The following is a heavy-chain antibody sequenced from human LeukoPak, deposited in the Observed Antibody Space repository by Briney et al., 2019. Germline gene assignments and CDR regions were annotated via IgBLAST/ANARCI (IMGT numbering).Heavy chain of an antibody. CDR2: IIPIFGTA. J-gene: IGHJ5*02. Sequence: SVKVSCKASGYTFTNNYMHWVRQAPGQGLEWMGGIIPIFGTANYAQKFQGRVTITADESTSTAYMELSSLRSEDTAVYYCAREGNYYDSSGFSINWFDPWGQGTLVTVSS. V-gene: IGHV1-69*13. CDR3: AREGNYYDSSGFSINWFDP. CDR1: GYTFTNNY. D-gene: IGHD3-22*01.